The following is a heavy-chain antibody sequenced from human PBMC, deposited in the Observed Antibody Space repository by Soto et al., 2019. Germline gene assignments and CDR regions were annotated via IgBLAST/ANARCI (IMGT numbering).Heavy chain of an antibody. CDR1: SFDIGGFC. CDR3: ARDQPGDPDFWSGYLTPGSXQP. CDR2: ISSGLTYI. V-gene: IGHV3-21*01. D-gene: IGHD3-3*01. Sequence: GGSRWLSRSSPSFDIGGFCRRRVPPGPREGLEWGSSISSGLTYIYYADSVKGRFTTSRDDAKNSLYLQMNSLRVEDTAVYYCARDQPGDPDFWSGYLTPGSXQPWGQGTLVTVSS. J-gene: IGHJ1*01.